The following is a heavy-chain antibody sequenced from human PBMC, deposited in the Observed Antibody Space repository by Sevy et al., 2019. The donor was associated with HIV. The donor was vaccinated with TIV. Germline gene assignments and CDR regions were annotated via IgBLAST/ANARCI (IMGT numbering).Heavy chain of an antibody. CDR1: GFIFDDYA. J-gene: IGHJ4*02. D-gene: IGHD6-25*01. V-gene: IGHV3-9*01. Sequence: GGSLRLSCAASGFIFDDYAMHWVRQAPGKGLEWVASISWNSDYIDYAVSVRGRFTISRDNANYSLYLQMSSLRAEDTAFYNCAVDKENRPAAIHFDYWGPGTLVTVSS. CDR2: ISWNSDYI. CDR3: AVDKENRPAAIHFDY.